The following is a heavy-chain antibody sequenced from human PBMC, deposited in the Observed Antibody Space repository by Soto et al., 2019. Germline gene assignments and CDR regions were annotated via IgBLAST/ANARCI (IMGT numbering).Heavy chain of an antibody. CDR1: GFTFSSYA. J-gene: IGHJ4*02. V-gene: IGHV3-23*01. D-gene: IGHD6-6*01. CDR2: ISGSDDST. Sequence: EVQLLESGGGLVQPGESLRLSCAASGFTFSSYAMSWVRQAPGKGLEWVSVISGSDDSTYYADSVKGRFTISRDNSKNTLDLQMNSLRAEDTAVYYCAKRSSSSTFDYWGQGTLVTVS. CDR3: AKRSSSSTFDY.